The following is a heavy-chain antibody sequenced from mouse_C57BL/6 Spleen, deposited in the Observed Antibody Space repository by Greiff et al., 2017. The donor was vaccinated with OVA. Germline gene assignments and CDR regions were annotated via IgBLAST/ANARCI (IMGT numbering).Heavy chain of an antibody. J-gene: IGHJ4*01. CDR1: GYTFTSSW. Sequence: EVQLQQSGPVLARPGASVKISCKTSGYTFTSSWMHWVKPRPGQGLEWIGLIYPGNGVTSYNRKFKGKAKLTAVTSASTAYMELSSLTNEDSAVYYCTGRLLDAMDYWGQGTSVTVSS. V-gene: IGHV1-5*01. CDR3: TGRLLDAMDY. CDR2: IYPGNGVT. D-gene: IGHD2-13*01.